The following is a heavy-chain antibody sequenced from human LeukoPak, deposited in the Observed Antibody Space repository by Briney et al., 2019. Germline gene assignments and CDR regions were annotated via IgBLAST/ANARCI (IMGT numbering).Heavy chain of an antibody. CDR3: ARLSAYYYGSYFYYYMDV. V-gene: IGHV3-11*04. D-gene: IGHD3-10*01. J-gene: IGHJ6*03. CDR2: ISSSGSTI. CDR1: GFTFSDYY. Sequence: GGSLRLSCAASGFTFSDYYMSWIRQAPGKGLEWVSYISSSGSTIYYADSVKGRFTISRDNAKNSLYLQMNSLRAEDTSLYYCARLSAYYYGSYFYYYMDVWGKGTTVTVSS.